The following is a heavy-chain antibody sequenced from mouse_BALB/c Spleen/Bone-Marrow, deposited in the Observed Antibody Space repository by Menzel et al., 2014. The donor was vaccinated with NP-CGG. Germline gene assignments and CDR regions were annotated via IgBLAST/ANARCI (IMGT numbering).Heavy chain of an antibody. J-gene: IGHJ2*01. CDR3: ARQIYFPYFDY. D-gene: IGHD2-1*01. CDR2: ISNGGGST. V-gene: IGHV5-12-2*01. CDR1: GFTFSSYT. Sequence: EVQLQESGGGLVQPGGSLKLSCAASGFTFSSYTMSWVRQTPEKRLEWVAYISNGGGSTYYPDTVKGRFTISRDNAKNTLYPQMSSLKSEDTAMYYCARQIYFPYFDYWGQGTTLTVSS.